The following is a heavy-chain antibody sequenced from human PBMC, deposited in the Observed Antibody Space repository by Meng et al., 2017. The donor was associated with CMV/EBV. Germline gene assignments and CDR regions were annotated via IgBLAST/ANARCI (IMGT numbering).Heavy chain of an antibody. D-gene: IGHD1-14*01. CDR3: ARVTSRVAGAFDY. CDR1: GCPISSGDYY. Sequence: HVLLPVSAPVLVRPSANLSLTCSDSGCPISSGDYYWSWIRQPPGKGLEWIGSIYYSGSTYYNPSLKSRVTISVDTSKNQFSLKLSSVSAADTAVYYFARVTSRVAGAFDYWGQGTLVTVSS. V-gene: IGHV4-30-4*08. CDR2: IYYSGST. J-gene: IGHJ4*02.